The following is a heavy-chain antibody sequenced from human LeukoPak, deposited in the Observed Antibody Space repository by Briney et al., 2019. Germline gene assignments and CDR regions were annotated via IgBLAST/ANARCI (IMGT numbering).Heavy chain of an antibody. CDR1: GCSFHSYS. CDR2: ISSSSSYI. J-gene: IGHJ4*02. CDR3: ARDRYGSSSSCYDEFGY. D-gene: IGHD2-2*01. Sequence: GCSLRLPRPASGCSFHSYSMTWVRQAPGKALEWVSSISSSSSYIYYADSVKGRFTISRDNAKNSLYLQIIGLRAEDTAVYYCARDRYGSSSSCYDEFGYWGQGSLVIVAS. V-gene: IGHV3-21*01.